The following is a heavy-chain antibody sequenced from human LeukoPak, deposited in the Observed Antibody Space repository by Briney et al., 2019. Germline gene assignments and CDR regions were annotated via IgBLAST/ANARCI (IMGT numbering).Heavy chain of an antibody. Sequence: GGSLRLSCAASGFSFSTYSMSWVRQPPGKGLEWVSSIFPSGGEIHYADSVRGRFTISRDNSKSTLSLQMNSLRAEDTAIYYCATYRQVLLPFESWGQGTLVTVSS. CDR3: ATYRQVLLPFES. CDR1: GFSFSTYS. CDR2: IFPSGGEI. V-gene: IGHV3-23*01. D-gene: IGHD2-8*02. J-gene: IGHJ4*02.